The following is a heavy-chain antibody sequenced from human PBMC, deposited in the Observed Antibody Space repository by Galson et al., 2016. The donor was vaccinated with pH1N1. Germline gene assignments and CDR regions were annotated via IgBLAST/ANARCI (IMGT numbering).Heavy chain of an antibody. D-gene: IGHD6-19*01. V-gene: IGHV3-11*06. CDR2: IRSSRRDT. CDR3: ARRGVSVAAVFDL. J-gene: IGHJ4*02. Sequence: LRLSCAASGFSFRDYYMSWVRQAPGKGLEWVSYIRSSRRDTNYADSVKGRFSISRDNAKSLLFLQMNSLRAEDTAVYYCARRGVSVAAVFDLWGQGALVTVSP. CDR1: GFSFRDYY.